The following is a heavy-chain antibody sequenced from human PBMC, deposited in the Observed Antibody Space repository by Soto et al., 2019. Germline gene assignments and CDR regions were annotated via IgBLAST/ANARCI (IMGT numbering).Heavy chain of an antibody. CDR1: GYTFTSYA. D-gene: IGHD5-12*01. J-gene: IGHJ5*02. CDR3: ARDGLDIVAATGENWFDP. V-gene: IGHV1-3*01. CDR2: INAGNGNT. Sequence: ASVKVSCKASGYTFTSYAMHWVRQAPGQRLEWMGWINAGNGNTKYSQKFQGRVTITRDTSASTAYMELSSLRSDDTAVYYCARDGLDIVAATGENWFDPWGQGTLVTVSS.